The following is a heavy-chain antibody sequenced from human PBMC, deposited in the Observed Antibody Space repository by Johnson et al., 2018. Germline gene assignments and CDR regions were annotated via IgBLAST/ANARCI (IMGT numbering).Heavy chain of an antibody. CDR3: AKDRTGNWHGHFQY. D-gene: IGHD5-24*01. CDR1: GFTFDDYG. Sequence: EVQLLESGGGVVRPGESLRLSCAASGFTFDDYGMTWVRQAPGKGLEWVSGINWKGATTAYGVSVKGRFTISRDNAKNSLYLQMNSLRAEDTALYYCAKDRTGNWHGHFQYWGQGTLVTVSS. J-gene: IGHJ1*01. V-gene: IGHV3-20*04. CDR2: INWKGATT.